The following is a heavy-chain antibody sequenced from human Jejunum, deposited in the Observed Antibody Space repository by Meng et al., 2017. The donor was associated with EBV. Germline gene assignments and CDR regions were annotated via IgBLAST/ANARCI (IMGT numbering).Heavy chain of an antibody. J-gene: IGHJ4*02. Sequence: TLKDPGPPLLKPTQTHTLTCTFSGFSPTTSGVGVRWIRQHPGKAPVWLELIYWDDDKRYSPSLKSRLTITKDTSKNQVVLTMTNMDPVDTGTYFCAHSPMRTSSSGYPRGFNYWGQGTLVTVSS. D-gene: IGHD5-12*01. CDR1: GFSPTTSGVG. V-gene: IGHV2-5*02. CDR3: AHSPMRTSSSGYPRGFNY. CDR2: IYWDDDK.